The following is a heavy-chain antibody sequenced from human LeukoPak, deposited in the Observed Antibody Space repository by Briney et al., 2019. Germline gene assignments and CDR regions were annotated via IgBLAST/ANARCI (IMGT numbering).Heavy chain of an antibody. CDR2: ISAYNGNT. CDR3: ATSPFNKTRLVVVPAAISTSGYFDY. Sequence: ASVKVSCKASGYTFTSYGISWVRQAPGQGLEWMGWISAYNGNTNYAQKLQGRVTMTTDTSTSTAYMELSSLRSEDTAVYYCATSPFNKTRLVVVPAAISTSGYFDYWGQGTLVTVSS. D-gene: IGHD2-2*02. V-gene: IGHV1-18*01. CDR1: GYTFTSYG. J-gene: IGHJ4*02.